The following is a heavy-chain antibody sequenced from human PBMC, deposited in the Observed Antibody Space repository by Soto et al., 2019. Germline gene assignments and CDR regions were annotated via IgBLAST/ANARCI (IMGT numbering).Heavy chain of an antibody. CDR3: ATFAYPTDSGGRNNWFDP. CDR2: IYYSGST. Sequence: SETLSLTCTVSGGSISSSSYYWGWIRQPPGKGLEWIGSIYYSGSTYYNPSLKSRVTISVDTSKNQFSLKLSSLRSEDTAVYYCATFAYPTDSGGRNNWFDPWGQGTLVTVSS. D-gene: IGHD2-15*01. CDR1: GGSISSSSYY. J-gene: IGHJ5*02. V-gene: IGHV4-39*07.